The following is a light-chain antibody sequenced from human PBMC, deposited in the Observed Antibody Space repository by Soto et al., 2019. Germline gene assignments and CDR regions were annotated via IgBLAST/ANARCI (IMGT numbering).Light chain of an antibody. V-gene: IGLV2-14*03. Sequence: QSALTQPASVSGSPGQSITISCTGTSSDVGAFTSVSLYQQHPVKAPKLIIYDIIHRPSGVSDRFSGSKSVNTASLTISGLQPEDEATYHCSSYSRSTTLVVFGGGTKLTVL. CDR3: SSYSRSTTLVV. CDR2: DII. CDR1: SSDVGAFTS. J-gene: IGLJ3*02.